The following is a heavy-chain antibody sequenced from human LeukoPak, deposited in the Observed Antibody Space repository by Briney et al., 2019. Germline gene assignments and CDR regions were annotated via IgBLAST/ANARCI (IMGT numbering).Heavy chain of an antibody. Sequence: GASLGLSCAASGFTFNNYAMNWVRQAPGKGLEWVSVITSSGSTYYADSVKGRFTISRDNSKNTLYLQMNSLRAEDTAIYYCAKDLYGDYDFDCWGRGTLVTVSS. CDR1: GFTFNNYA. D-gene: IGHD4-17*01. CDR3: AKDLYGDYDFDC. CDR2: ITSSGST. V-gene: IGHV3-23*01. J-gene: IGHJ4*02.